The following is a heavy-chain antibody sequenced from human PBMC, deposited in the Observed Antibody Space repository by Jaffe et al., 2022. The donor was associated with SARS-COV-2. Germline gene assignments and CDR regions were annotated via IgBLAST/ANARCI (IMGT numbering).Heavy chain of an antibody. CDR1: GGSISSGSYY. CDR3: ARSYGSGSYLLFDY. V-gene: IGHV4-61*02. Sequence: QVQLQESGPGLVKPSQTLSLTCTVSGGSISSGSYYWSWIRQPAGKGLEWIGRIYTSGSTNYNPSLKSRVTISVDTSKNQFSLKLSSVTAADTAVYYCARSYGSGSYLLFDYWGQGTLVTVSS. J-gene: IGHJ4*02. CDR2: IYTSGST. D-gene: IGHD3-10*01.